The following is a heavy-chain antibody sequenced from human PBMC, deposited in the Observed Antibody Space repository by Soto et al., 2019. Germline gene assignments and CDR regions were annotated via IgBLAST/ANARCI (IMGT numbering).Heavy chain of an antibody. Sequence: APVKVSCEASGYTFSSYGISWGRQAPGKGVEWGGWISAYNGNTNYAQKLQGRVTMTTDTSTSTAYMELRSLRSDDTAVYYCASDIVQLAPYAAIYIWGQGTMVTV. CDR3: ASDIVQLAPYAAIYI. J-gene: IGHJ3*02. CDR1: GYTFSSYG. V-gene: IGHV1-18*01. CDR2: ISAYNGNT. D-gene: IGHD1-1*01.